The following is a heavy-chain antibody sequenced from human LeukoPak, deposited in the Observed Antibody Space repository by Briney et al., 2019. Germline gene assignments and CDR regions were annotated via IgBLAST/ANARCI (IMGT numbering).Heavy chain of an antibody. CDR2: IYYSGST. CDR1: GGSISSSSYY. D-gene: IGHD2-2*01. CDR3: ARVKKRIVVVPAAPLYFDY. J-gene: IGHJ4*02. V-gene: IGHV4-39*07. Sequence: PSETLSLTCTVSGGSISSSSYYWGWIRQPPGKGLEWIGSIYYSGSTYYNPSLKSRVTISVDTSKNQFSLKLSSVTAADTAVYYCARVKKRIVVVPAAPLYFDYWGQGTLVTVSS.